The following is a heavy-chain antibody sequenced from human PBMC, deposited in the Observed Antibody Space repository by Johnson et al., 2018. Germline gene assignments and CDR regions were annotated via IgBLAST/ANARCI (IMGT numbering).Heavy chain of an antibody. D-gene: IGHD2-21*01. CDR2: INSGGSST. Sequence: VQLQESGGGLVQPGGSLRLSCAASGFTFNNYWMHWVRQAPGKGLVWVSRINSGGSSTSYADSVKGRFTISRDNAKNKLYLQMNSLRAEDTAVYYCARGYSQIASPYYFYYMDVWGKGTTVTVSS. V-gene: IGHV3-74*01. CDR3: ARGYSQIASPYYFYYMDV. J-gene: IGHJ6*03. CDR1: GFTFNNYW.